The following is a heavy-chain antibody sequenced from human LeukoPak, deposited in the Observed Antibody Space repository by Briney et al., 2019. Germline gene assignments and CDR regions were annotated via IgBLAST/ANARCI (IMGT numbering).Heavy chain of an antibody. J-gene: IGHJ4*02. Sequence: GGSLRLSCAAFGFTFSSYEMNWVRQAPGKGLEWVSYISGSGSTKYYADSVKGRITISRDNAKNSLYLQMNSLRAEDTAVYYCASGAQSDYWGQGTLVTVSS. CDR3: ASGAQSDY. CDR1: GFTFSSYE. CDR2: ISGSGSTK. D-gene: IGHD1-26*01. V-gene: IGHV3-48*03.